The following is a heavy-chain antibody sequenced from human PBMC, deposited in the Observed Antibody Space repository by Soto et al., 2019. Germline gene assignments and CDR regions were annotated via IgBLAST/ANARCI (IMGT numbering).Heavy chain of an antibody. J-gene: IGHJ4*02. CDR3: VTDAPPEDY. CDR2: ISAYNGNT. Sequence: QVQLVQSGAEVKKPGASVKVSCKASGYTFTSYAISWVRQAPGQGLEWMGWISAYNGNTNHAQKLQGRVTMTTDTPRSTASMELRSLSSDDTAVYYCVTDAPPEDYWGQGTLVTVSS. CDR1: GYTFTSYA. V-gene: IGHV1-18*01.